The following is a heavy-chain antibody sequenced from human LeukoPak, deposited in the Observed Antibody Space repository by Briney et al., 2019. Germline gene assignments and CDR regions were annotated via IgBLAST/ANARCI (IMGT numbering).Heavy chain of an antibody. CDR1: GHTFTGYY. J-gene: IGHJ5*02. CDR2: INPNSGGT. V-gene: IGHV1-2*02. Sequence: ASVKVSCKASGHTFTGYYIHRVRQAPGQGLEWMGWINPNSGGTDYAQKFQGRVTMTRDTSIITAYMELSRLRSDETAVYYCATDEGSCSGGSCYPNRFDPWGQGTLVTVSS. CDR3: ATDEGSCSGGSCYPNRFDP. D-gene: IGHD2-15*01.